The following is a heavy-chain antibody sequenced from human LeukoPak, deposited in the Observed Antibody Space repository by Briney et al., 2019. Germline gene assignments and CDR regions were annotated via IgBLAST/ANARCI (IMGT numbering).Heavy chain of an antibody. V-gene: IGHV3-30*02. Sequence: PGGSLRLSCAASGFTFSSYGMHWVRQAPGKGLEWVAFIRYDGSNKYYADSVKGRFTISRDNSKNTLYLQMNSLRAEDTAVYYCAKYAAHEGVYYDSIRGQGTLVTVSS. CDR1: GFTFSSYG. D-gene: IGHD3-22*01. CDR2: IRYDGSNK. CDR3: AKYAAHEGVYYDSI. J-gene: IGHJ4*02.